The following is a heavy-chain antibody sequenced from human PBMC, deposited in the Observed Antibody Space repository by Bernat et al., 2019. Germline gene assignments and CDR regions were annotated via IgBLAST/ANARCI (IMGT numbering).Heavy chain of an antibody. Sequence: QVQLVESGGGVVQPGRSLRLSCAASGFTFSSYGMHWVRQAPGKGLEWMAVIWYDGSNKYYADSVKGRFTISRDNSKNTLYLQMNSLRAEDTAVYYCARGKAVAAPFDYWGQGTLVTVSS. CDR3: ARGKAVAAPFDY. V-gene: IGHV3-33*01. CDR2: IWYDGSNK. J-gene: IGHJ4*02. CDR1: GFTFSSYG. D-gene: IGHD6-19*01.